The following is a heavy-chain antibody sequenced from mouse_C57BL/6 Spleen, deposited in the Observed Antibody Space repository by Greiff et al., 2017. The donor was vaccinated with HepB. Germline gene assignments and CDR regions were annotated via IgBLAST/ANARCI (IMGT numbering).Heavy chain of an antibody. V-gene: IGHV1-82*01. CDR2: IYPGDGDT. CDR1: GYAFSSSW. D-gene: IGHD2-3*01. CDR3: ARSLYDYVDY. J-gene: IGHJ2*01. Sequence: VQLVESGPELVKPGASVKISCKASGYAFSSSWMNWVKQRPGKGLEWIGRIYPGDGDTNYNGKFKGKATLTADKSSSTAYMQLSSLTSEDSAVYFCARSLYDYVDYWGQGTTLTVSS.